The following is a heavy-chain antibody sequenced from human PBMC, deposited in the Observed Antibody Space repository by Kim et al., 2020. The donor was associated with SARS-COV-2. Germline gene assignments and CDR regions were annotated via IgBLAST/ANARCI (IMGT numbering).Heavy chain of an antibody. CDR1: GFTFEEYT. CDR3: ARGYSSGWFLDY. D-gene: IGHD6-19*01. V-gene: IGHV3-43*01. CDR2: IHWDGGGI. Sequence: GGSLRLSCAASGFTFEEYTMHWVRHFPGKGLEWVSLIHWDGGGIFYAASVQGRFTISRDNAKNSLFLQMNSLGSEDTAFYYCARGYSSGWFLDYWGRGTLVTVSS. J-gene: IGHJ4*02.